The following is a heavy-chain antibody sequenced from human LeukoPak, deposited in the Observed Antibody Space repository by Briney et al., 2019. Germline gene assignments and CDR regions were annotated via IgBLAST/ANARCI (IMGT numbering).Heavy chain of an antibody. D-gene: IGHD5-18*01. CDR3: AEKPVVGCGWDYFDY. Sequence: PGGSLRLSCAASVFTLSSYTMRWVRQAPGEGLEWVSAISGSGGNTYYADSVKGRFTISRDNSKNTLYLQMESLRAEDTAVYYCAEKPVVGCGWDYFDYWGQGTLVTVSS. CDR2: ISGSGGNT. J-gene: IGHJ4*02. CDR1: VFTLSSYT. V-gene: IGHV3-23*01.